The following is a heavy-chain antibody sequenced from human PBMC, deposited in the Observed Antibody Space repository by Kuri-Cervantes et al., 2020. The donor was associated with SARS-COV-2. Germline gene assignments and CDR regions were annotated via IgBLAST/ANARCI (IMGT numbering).Heavy chain of an antibody. V-gene: IGHV4-39*07. J-gene: IGHJ4*02. Sequence: GSLRLSCTVSGGSISSSSYYWGWIRQPPGKGLEWIGEINHSGSTNYNPSLKSRVTISVDTSKNQFSLKLSSVTAADTAVYYCATDYYGSGSSSDYWGQGTLVTVSS. CDR2: INHSGST. CDR3: ATDYYGSGSSSDY. D-gene: IGHD3-10*01. CDR1: GGSISSSSYY.